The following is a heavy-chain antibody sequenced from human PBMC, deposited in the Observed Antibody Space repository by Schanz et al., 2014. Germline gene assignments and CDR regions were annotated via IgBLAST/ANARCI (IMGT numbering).Heavy chain of an antibody. J-gene: IGHJ5*02. V-gene: IGHV3-23*04. CDR2: ISGTGGDDT. CDR1: TFTFSSDW. D-gene: IGHD3-10*01. Sequence: EVQLVESGGGLIQPGGSLRLSCAASTFTFSSDWMSWVRQAPGKGLLWVSSISGTGGDDTYYADSVKGRFTISRDNSKNTLFLQMNSLRAEDTAVYYCARPALWFGDNCFDPWGQGTLVTVSS. CDR3: ARPALWFGDNCFDP.